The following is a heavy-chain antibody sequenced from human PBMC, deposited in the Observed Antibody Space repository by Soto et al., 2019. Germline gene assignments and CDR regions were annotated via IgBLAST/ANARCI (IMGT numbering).Heavy chain of an antibody. Sequence: SETLSLTCTVSGGSISSGGYYWSWIRQHPGKGLEWIGYIYYSGSTYYNPSLESRVTISVDTSKNQFSLKLSSVTAADTAVYYCARVGGINWFDPWGQGTLVTVPQ. J-gene: IGHJ5*02. D-gene: IGHD1-20*01. CDR2: IYYSGST. CDR3: ARVGGINWFDP. V-gene: IGHV4-31*03. CDR1: GGSISSGGYY.